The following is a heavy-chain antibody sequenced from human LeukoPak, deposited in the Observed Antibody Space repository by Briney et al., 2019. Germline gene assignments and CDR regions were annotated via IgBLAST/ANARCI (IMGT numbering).Heavy chain of an antibody. CDR3: AKTSGYSSQNFDY. J-gene: IGHJ4*02. CDR2: ISGSGYST. Sequence: GGSLRLSCAASGFTFRSYAMSWVRQAPGKGMEWVSGISGSGYSTYYADSVKGRFTISRANSKNTLHLQMNSLRGEDTAVYYCAKTSGYSSQNFDYWGQGTLVTVSS. V-gene: IGHV3-23*01. D-gene: IGHD6-13*01. CDR1: GFTFRSYA.